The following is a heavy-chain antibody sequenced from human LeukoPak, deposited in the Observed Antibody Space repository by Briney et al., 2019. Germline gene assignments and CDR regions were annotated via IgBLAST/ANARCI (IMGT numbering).Heavy chain of an antibody. CDR3: ARVLPERRFLEWLPPYFDY. Sequence: GGSLRLSCAASGFTFSSYTMHWVRQAPGKGLEYVSAISSNGGSTYYANSVKGRFTISRDNPKNTLYLQMRSLRDEDTAVFFCARVLPERRFLEWLPPYFDYWGQRTLVTVSS. V-gene: IGHV3-64*01. J-gene: IGHJ4*02. CDR2: ISSNGGST. D-gene: IGHD3-3*01. CDR1: GFTFSSYT.